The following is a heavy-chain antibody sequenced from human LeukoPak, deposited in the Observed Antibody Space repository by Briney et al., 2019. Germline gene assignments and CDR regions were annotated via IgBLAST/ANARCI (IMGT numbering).Heavy chain of an antibody. D-gene: IGHD2-2*03. Sequence: SETLSLTSTVSGGSISSGDHYWSWVRQPPGKGLEWIGYIYYSGTTYYNPSLKSRVTISVDTSKNHFSLRLSSVTAAGTAVYYCARVDFNGYCSSTNCYAFDIWGQGTMVTVSS. J-gene: IGHJ3*02. CDR2: IYYSGTT. CDR3: ARVDFNGYCSSTNCYAFDI. V-gene: IGHV4-30-4*01. CDR1: GGSISSGDHY.